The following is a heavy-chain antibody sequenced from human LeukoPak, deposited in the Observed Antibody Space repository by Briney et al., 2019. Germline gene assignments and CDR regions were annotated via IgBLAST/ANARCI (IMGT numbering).Heavy chain of an antibody. CDR2: IRYDGSNK. J-gene: IGHJ4*02. CDR1: GFTFADYA. CDR3: AKAGPRQWLRGPGGYFDY. V-gene: IGHV3-30*02. D-gene: IGHD6-19*01. Sequence: GGSLRLSCTASGFTFADYAMSWVRQAPGKGLEWVAFIRYDGSNKYYADSVKGRFTISRDNSKNTLYLQMNSLRAEDTAVYYCAKAGPRQWLRGPGGYFDYWGQGTLVTVSS.